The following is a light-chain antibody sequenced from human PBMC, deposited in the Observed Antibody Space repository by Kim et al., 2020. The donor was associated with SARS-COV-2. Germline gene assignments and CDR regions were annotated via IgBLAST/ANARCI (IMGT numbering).Light chain of an antibody. CDR2: GAS. CDR3: HQYNKWPRT. CDR1: QSVSSS. V-gene: IGKV3-15*01. Sequence: EIVMTQSSATLSVSPGERATLSCRASQSVSSSLAWYQQKPGQPPTLLIYGASTRAIGVPARFSGSGSGTEFTLTISSLQSEDSAVYFCHQYNKWPRTFGQGTKVDIK. J-gene: IGKJ1*01.